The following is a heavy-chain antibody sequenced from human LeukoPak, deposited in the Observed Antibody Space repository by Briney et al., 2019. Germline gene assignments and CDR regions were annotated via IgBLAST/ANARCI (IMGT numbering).Heavy chain of an antibody. V-gene: IGHV3-30*18. Sequence: GGSLRLSCVASGFTFSNFGVHWVRQAPGKGLEWVAVISYNGHYEYYGESVKGRFTISRDNSKNTVSLQMDNLRIEDTAVYYCTNGPSKDGYNYSFDYWGQGTLVTVSS. J-gene: IGHJ4*02. CDR2: ISYNGHYE. D-gene: IGHD5-24*01. CDR1: GFTFSNFG. CDR3: TNGPSKDGYNYSFDY.